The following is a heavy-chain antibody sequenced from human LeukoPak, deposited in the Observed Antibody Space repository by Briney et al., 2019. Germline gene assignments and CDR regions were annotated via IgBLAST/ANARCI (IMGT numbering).Heavy chain of an antibody. D-gene: IGHD3-10*01. J-gene: IGHJ4*02. CDR3: ARETYYYGSGSYPANYFDY. CDR2: IYYSGST. V-gene: IGHV4-59*01. CDR1: GGSISSYY. Sequence: SETLSLTCTVSGGSISSYYWSWIRQPPGKGLEWIGYIYYSGSTNYNPSLKSRVTISVDTSKNQFSLKLSSVTAADTAAYYCARETYYYGSGSYPANYFDYWGQGTLVTVSS.